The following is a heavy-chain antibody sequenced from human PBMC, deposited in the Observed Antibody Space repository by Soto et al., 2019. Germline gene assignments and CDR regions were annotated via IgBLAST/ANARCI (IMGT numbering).Heavy chain of an antibody. CDR1: GLPFSSYA. D-gene: IGHD3-9*01. J-gene: IGHJ1*01. CDR2: ISGSGGST. V-gene: IGHV3-23*01. Sequence: EVQLLESGGGLVQPGGSLRPSCAASGLPFSSYAMSWVRQAPGKGLEWVSAISGSGGSTYYADSVKGRFTISRDNSKNTLYLQMNSLRAEDTAVYYCAKDLLRFGYYDILGGQGTLVTVSS. CDR3: AKDLLRFGYYDIL.